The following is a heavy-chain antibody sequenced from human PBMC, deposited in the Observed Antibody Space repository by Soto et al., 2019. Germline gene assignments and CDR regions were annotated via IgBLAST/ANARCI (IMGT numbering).Heavy chain of an antibody. D-gene: IGHD6-19*01. CDR2: FDPEDGET. Sequence: GASVKVSCKVSGYTLTELSMHWVRQAPGKGLEWMGGFDPEDGETIYAQKFQGRVTMTEDTSTDTAYMELSSLRSEDTAVYYCATRDRYSSGWYGGGTFDYWGQGTLVTVSS. V-gene: IGHV1-24*01. J-gene: IGHJ4*02. CDR3: ATRDRYSSGWYGGGTFDY. CDR1: GYTLTELS.